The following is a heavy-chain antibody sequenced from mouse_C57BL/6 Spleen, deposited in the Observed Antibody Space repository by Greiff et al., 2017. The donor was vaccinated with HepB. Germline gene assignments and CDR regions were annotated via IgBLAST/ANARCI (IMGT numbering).Heavy chain of an antibody. CDR3: ARGDGYYNYAMDY. CDR1: GYTFPSYW. J-gene: IGHJ4*01. Sequence: QVQLQQPGAELVKPGASVKMSCKASGYTFPSYWITWVKQRPGQGLEWIGDIYPGSGSTNYNEKFKSKATLTVDTSSSTAYMQLSSLTSEDSAVYYCARGDGYYNYAMDYWGQGTSVTVSS. D-gene: IGHD2-3*01. CDR2: IYPGSGST. V-gene: IGHV1-55*01.